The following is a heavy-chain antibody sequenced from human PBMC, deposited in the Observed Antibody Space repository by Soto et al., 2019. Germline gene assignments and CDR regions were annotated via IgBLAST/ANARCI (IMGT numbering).Heavy chain of an antibody. J-gene: IGHJ4*02. CDR1: GYTFTSYG. CDR2: ISAYNGNT. CDR3: ARAHISVVVPDAFDY. V-gene: IGHV1-18*01. D-gene: IGHD2-2*01. Sequence: ASVKVSCKASGYTFTSYGISWVRQAPGQGLEWMGWISAYNGNTNYAQKLQGRVTMTTDTSTSTAYMELRSLRSDDTAVYYCARAHISVVVPDAFDYWGQGTLVTVSS.